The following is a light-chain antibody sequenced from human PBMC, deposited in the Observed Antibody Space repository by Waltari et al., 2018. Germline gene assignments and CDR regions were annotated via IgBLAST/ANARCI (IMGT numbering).Light chain of an antibody. CDR3: ATWDDSLSVYV. CDR2: RNN. CDR1: SSNLGSNY. Sequence: QSALTQPPSASGTPGQRVTISCSGSSSNLGSNYVYWYQQLPGTAPKPPIYRNNQRPSGVPDRFSGSKSGTSASLAISGLRSEDEADYYCATWDDSLSVYVFGTGTKVTVL. J-gene: IGLJ1*01. V-gene: IGLV1-47*01.